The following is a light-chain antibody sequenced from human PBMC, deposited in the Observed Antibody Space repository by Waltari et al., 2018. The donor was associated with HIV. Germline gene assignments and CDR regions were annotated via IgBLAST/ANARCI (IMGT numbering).Light chain of an antibody. CDR3: QQYFATPPT. J-gene: IGKJ4*01. CDR1: RTILYTSNNQNY. V-gene: IGKV4-1*01. CDR2: WAS. Sequence: DIVMTQSPDSLAVSLAERATIKCKSSRTILYTSNNQNYLAWYQQKPGQPPKLLIYWASTRQPGVPDRFSGSGSGTDFTLTSSSLQAEDVAVYSCQQYFATPPTFGGGTKVEIK.